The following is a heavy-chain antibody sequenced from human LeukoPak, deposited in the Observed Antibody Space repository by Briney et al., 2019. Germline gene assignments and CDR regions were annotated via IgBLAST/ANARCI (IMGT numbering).Heavy chain of an antibody. J-gene: IGHJ4*02. Sequence: PSETLSLTCTVSGGSISSYYWSWIRQPPGKGLEWIGYIYYSGSTNYNPSLKSRVTISVDTSKNQFSLKLSSVTAADTAVYYCARDLGSYGDNYFDYWGQGTLVTVSS. D-gene: IGHD4-17*01. CDR2: IYYSGST. CDR3: ARDLGSYGDNYFDY. V-gene: IGHV4-59*01. CDR1: GGSISSYY.